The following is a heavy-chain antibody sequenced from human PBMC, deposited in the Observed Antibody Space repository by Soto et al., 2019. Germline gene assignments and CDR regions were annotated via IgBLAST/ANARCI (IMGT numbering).Heavy chain of an antibody. CDR2: ISAYNGNT. D-gene: IGHD5-12*01. CDR3: ARALGYSGYAGMDV. CDR1: GYTFTSYG. V-gene: IGHV1-18*01. Sequence: GASVQVSCKASGYTFTSYGISWVRQAPGKGLEWMGWISAYNGNTNYAQKLQGRVTMTTDTSTSTAYMELRSLRSDDTAVYYCARALGYSGYAGMDVWGQGITVTVSS. J-gene: IGHJ6*02.